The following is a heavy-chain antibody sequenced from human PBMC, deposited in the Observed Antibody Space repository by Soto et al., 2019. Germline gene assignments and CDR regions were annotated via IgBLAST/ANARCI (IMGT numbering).Heavy chain of an antibody. CDR3: ATGGYYFDY. CDR2: IKSKPDGETI. Sequence: PGGSLRLSCAASGFIFSNAWMNWVRQSPGRGLEWVGRIKSKPDGETIDYASPVKGRFTISRDDSKRSAYLQMSSLKTEDTALYYCATGGYYFDYWGQETLVTGLL. V-gene: IGHV3-15*01. CDR1: GFIFSNAW. J-gene: IGHJ4*02. D-gene: IGHD3-16*01.